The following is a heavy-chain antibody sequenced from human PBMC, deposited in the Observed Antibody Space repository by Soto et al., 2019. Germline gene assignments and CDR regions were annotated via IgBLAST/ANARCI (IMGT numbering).Heavy chain of an antibody. Sequence: GGSLRLSCAASGFTLSSYVMSWVRQAPGKGLEWVSSITDSGGSTYYADSVKGRFAISRDNSKNMVFLQMNSLRAEDTAVYYCAKDQSGGTYYNYWGQGTLVTVSS. CDR2: ITDSGGST. D-gene: IGHD1-26*01. CDR1: GFTLSSYV. CDR3: AKDQSGGTYYNY. V-gene: IGHV3-23*01. J-gene: IGHJ4*02.